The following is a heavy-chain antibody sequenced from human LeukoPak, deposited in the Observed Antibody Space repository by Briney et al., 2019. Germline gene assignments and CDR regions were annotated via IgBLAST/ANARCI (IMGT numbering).Heavy chain of an antibody. Sequence: SETLSLTCAVYGGSFSGYYWSWIRQPPGKGLEWIGYIYYSGSTYYNPSLKSRVTISVDTSKNQFSLKLSSVTAADTAVYYCARDAATADLVYGMDVWGQGTTVTVSS. D-gene: IGHD2-8*02. CDR3: ARDAATADLVYGMDV. V-gene: IGHV4-34*09. CDR2: IYYSGST. CDR1: GGSFSGYY. J-gene: IGHJ6*02.